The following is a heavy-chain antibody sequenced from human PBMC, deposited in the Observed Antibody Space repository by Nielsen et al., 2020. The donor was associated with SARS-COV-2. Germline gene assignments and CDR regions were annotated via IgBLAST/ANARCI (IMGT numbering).Heavy chain of an antibody. CDR3: ARVRYYDSRGLDY. Sequence: GSLRLSCAASGFTFSDYYMSWIRQPPGKGLEWIGEIYHSGSTNYNPSLKSRVTISVDKSKNQFSLKLSSVTAADTAVYYCARVRYYDSRGLDYWGQGTLVTVSS. J-gene: IGHJ4*02. CDR1: GFTFSDYY. D-gene: IGHD3-22*01. V-gene: IGHV4-34*01. CDR2: IYHSGST.